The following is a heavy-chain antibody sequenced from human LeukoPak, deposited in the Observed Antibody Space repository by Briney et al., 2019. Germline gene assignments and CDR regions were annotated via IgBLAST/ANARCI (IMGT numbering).Heavy chain of an antibody. Sequence: LPGGSLRLSCAASGFTVSSNYMSWVRQAPGKGLEWVAVISNDGSNKYYADSVKGRFTISRDNSKNTLYLQMNSLRAEDTAVYYCAKPILPRDYGLDYWGQGTLVTVSS. CDR2: ISNDGSNK. J-gene: IGHJ4*02. V-gene: IGHV3-30*18. CDR3: AKPILPRDYGLDY. CDR1: GFTVSSNY. D-gene: IGHD4-17*01.